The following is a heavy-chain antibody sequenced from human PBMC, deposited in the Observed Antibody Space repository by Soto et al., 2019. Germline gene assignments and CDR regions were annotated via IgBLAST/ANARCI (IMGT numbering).Heavy chain of an antibody. CDR1: DGSISTYF. Sequence: QVQLQESGPGLVQPSETLSLTCTVSDGSISTYFWTWIRQPPGKGLEWIGHIYHSGTADYNPSLKSRVAMSVDTSKNQFSLNLTSVTAADTATYYCARGKYCSGGSCKRFDPWGQGALVTVSS. CDR2: IYHSGTA. CDR3: ARGKYCSGGSCKRFDP. J-gene: IGHJ5*02. V-gene: IGHV4-59*01. D-gene: IGHD2-15*01.